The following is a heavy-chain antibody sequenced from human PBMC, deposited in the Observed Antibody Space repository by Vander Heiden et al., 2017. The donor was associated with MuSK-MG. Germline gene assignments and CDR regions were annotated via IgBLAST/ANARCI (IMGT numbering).Heavy chain of an antibody. J-gene: IGHJ6*02. CDR3: ARGIGYNYGYGMDV. CDR2: ISNTGSTI. V-gene: IGHV3-48*04. CDR1: GFTVSSYG. D-gene: IGHD5-18*01. Sequence: EVLLVESGGGLGQPGESLRLSCAASGFTVSSYGMNWVRQAPGKGLEWIAYISNTGSTIYFADSVKGRFTMSRDNAKNSLYLQMNSLRAEDTAVYYCARGIGYNYGYGMDVWGQGTTVTVSS.